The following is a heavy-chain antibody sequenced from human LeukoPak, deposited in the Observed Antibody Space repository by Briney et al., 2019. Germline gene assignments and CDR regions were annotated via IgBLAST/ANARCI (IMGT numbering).Heavy chain of an antibody. CDR3: ARDRGYSYGDFDY. Sequence: GGSLRLSCAASGFTFSNYAMHWVRQAPGKGLEWVAVISYDGSNKYYADSVKGRFTISRDNSKNTLYLQMNSLRAEDTAVYYCARDRGYSYGDFDYWGQGTLVTVSS. D-gene: IGHD5-18*01. CDR1: GFTFSNYA. V-gene: IGHV3-30*04. J-gene: IGHJ4*02. CDR2: ISYDGSNK.